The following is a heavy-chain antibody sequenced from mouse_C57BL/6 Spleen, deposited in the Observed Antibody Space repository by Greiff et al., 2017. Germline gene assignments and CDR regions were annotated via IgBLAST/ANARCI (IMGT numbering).Heavy chain of an antibody. D-gene: IGHD1-1*01. CDR1: GFNIKDYY. Sequence: EVQLQQSGAELVKPGASVKLSCTASGFNIKDYYMHWVKQRTEQGLEWIGRIDPEGGETKYAPKFQGKATITADTSSNTAYLQLSSLTSEDTAVYYCASDYYGSSYGYFDVWGTGTTVTVSS. CDR2: IDPEGGET. CDR3: ASDYYGSSYGYFDV. J-gene: IGHJ1*03. V-gene: IGHV14-2*01.